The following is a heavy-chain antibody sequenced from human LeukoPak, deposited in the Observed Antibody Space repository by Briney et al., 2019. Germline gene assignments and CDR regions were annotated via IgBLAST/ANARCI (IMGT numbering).Heavy chain of an antibody. CDR3: ARGGSSSSPFDY. CDR1: GFTFSSYS. V-gene: IGHV3-21*01. Sequence: SGGSLRLSCAASGFTFSSYSMNWVRQAPGKGLEWVSSISSSSSYIYYADSVKGRFTISRDNAKNSLYLQMNSLRAEDTAVYYCARGGSSSSPFDYWGQGTLVTVSS. D-gene: IGHD6-6*01. J-gene: IGHJ4*02. CDR2: ISSSSSYI.